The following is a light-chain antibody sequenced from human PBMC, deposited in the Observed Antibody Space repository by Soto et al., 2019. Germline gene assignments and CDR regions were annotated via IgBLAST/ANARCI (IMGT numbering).Light chain of an antibody. CDR1: QSVSSY. CDR2: DAS. CDR3: QQRSNWPPT. V-gene: IGKV3-11*01. J-gene: IGKJ5*01. Sequence: EIVWPQSPATLSLSPGERATLSCRASQSVSSYLAWYQQKPGQAPRLLIYDASNRATGIPVRFSGSGSGTDFTLTISSLEPEDFAVYYCQQRSNWPPTFGQGTRLEIK.